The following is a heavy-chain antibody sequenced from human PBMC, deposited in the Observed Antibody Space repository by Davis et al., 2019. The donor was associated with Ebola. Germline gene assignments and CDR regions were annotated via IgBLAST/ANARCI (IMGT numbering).Heavy chain of an antibody. CDR2: ISSSGSTI. CDR3: AREGDWYFDL. Sequence: GESLKIPCAASGFTFSDYYMSWIRQAPGKRLEWVSYISSSGSTIYYADSVKGRFTISRDNAKNSLYLQMNSLRAEDTAVYYCAREGDWYFDLWGRGTLVTVSS. V-gene: IGHV3-11*01. CDR1: GFTFSDYY. J-gene: IGHJ2*01.